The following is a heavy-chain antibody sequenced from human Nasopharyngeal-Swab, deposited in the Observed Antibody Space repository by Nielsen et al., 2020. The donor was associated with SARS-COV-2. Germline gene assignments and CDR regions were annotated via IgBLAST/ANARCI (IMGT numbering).Heavy chain of an antibody. CDR1: GIRFRDSA. CDR3: ARDPPFSGWTLES. CDR2: IWYDGSEK. Sequence: CAASGIRFRDSAMHWVRQAPGTGLEWAPFIWYDGSEKYYVDSVKGRFTISRDNSKNTLYLQMNSLRAEDTAVYYCARDPPFSGWTLESWGQGTLVTVSS. D-gene: IGHD6-25*01. V-gene: IGHV3-33*08. J-gene: IGHJ4*02.